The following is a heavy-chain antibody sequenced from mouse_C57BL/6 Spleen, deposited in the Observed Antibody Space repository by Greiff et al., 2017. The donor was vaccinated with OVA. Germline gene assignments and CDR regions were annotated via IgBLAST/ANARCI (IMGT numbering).Heavy chain of an antibody. V-gene: IGHV1-50*01. D-gene: IGHD4-1*02. CDR1: GYTFTSYW. CDR3: ARYQLGEGY. CDR2: IDPSDSYT. Sequence: QVQLQQPGAELVKPGASVKLSCKASGYTFTSYWMQWVKQRPGQGLEWIGEIDPSDSYTNYNQKFKGKATLTVDTSSSTAYMQLSSLTSEDAAVYYCARYQLGEGYWGQGTTLTVSS. J-gene: IGHJ2*01.